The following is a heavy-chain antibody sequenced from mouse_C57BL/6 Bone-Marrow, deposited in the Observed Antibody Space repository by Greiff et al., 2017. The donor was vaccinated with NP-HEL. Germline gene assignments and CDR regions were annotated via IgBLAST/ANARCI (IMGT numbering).Heavy chain of an antibody. CDR1: GYSITSGYY. Sequence: DVKLQESGPGLVKPSQSLSLTCSVTGYSITSGYYWNWIRQFPGNKLEWMGYISYDGSNNYNPSLKNRISITRDTSKNQFFLKLNSVTTEDTATYYCARREDGNFHFDYWGQGTTLTVSS. D-gene: IGHD2-1*01. J-gene: IGHJ2*01. CDR3: ARREDGNFHFDY. V-gene: IGHV3-6*01. CDR2: ISYDGSN.